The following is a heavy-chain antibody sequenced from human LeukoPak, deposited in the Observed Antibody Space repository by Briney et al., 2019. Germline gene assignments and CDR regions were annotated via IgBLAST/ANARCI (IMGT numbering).Heavy chain of an antibody. V-gene: IGHV3-30*18. CDR2: ISYDGSDK. CDR3: AKNAHYQGYSYGGIDY. D-gene: IGHD5-18*01. J-gene: IGHJ4*02. Sequence: PGRSLRLSCAASGFTFSSYGMHWVRQAPGKGLEWVAVISYDGSDKYFADSVKGRFTISRDNSKNTLYLQMNSLRAEDTAVYYCAKNAHYQGYSYGGIDYWGQGTLVTVSS. CDR1: GFTFSSYG.